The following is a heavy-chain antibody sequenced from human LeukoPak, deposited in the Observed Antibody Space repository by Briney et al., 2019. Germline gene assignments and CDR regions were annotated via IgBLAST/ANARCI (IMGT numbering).Heavy chain of an antibody. CDR3: ARGSYCGGDCPDS. CDR1: GYSFTGYY. CDR2: INPKSGVT. V-gene: IGHV1-2*02. J-gene: IGHJ4*02. D-gene: IGHD2-21*02. Sequence: ASVKVSCKASGYSFTGYYLHWVRQAPGQGLEWMGWINPKSGVTNYTQRFQGRVTMTRDTSISTAYMELSSLRFDDTAVYYCARGSYCGGDCPDSWGQGTLVTVSS.